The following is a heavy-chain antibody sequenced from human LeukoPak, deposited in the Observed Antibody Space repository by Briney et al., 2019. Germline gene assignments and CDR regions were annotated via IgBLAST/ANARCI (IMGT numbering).Heavy chain of an antibody. V-gene: IGHV4-34*01. J-gene: IGHJ4*02. CDR3: ARACGYSYGRRYYFDY. Sequence: SETLSLACAVYGGSFSGYYWSWIRQPPGKGLEWIGEINHSGSTNYNPSLKSRVTISVDTSKNQFSLKLSSVTAADTAVYYCARACGYSYGRRYYFDYWGQGTLVTVSS. D-gene: IGHD5-18*01. CDR2: INHSGST. CDR1: GGSFSGYY.